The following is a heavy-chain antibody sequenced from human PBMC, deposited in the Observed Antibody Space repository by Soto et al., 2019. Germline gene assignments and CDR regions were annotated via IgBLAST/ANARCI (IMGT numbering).Heavy chain of an antibody. D-gene: IGHD2-8*01. CDR1: GFTFSSYA. CDR2: ISYDGSNK. V-gene: IGHV3-30-3*01. CDR3: ARAVKWWLYFDY. J-gene: IGHJ4*02. Sequence: HPGSSLRLSFAASGFTFSSYAMHWVRQAPGKGLEWVAVISYDGSNKYYAASVKGRFTISRDNSKNTLYLQMNSLRAEDTAVYYCARAVKWWLYFDYWGQGTLVTVSS.